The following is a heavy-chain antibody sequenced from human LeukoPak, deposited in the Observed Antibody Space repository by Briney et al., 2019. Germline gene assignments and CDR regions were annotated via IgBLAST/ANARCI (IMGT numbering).Heavy chain of an antibody. CDR3: ARTIRFSTWIDP. CDR2: MNPDSGDT. D-gene: IGHD3-3*01. J-gene: IGHJ5*02. CDR1: GYTFSDYD. V-gene: IGHV1-8*01. Sequence: ASVKVSCKTSGYTFSDYDIIWIRQASGQGLEWMGWMNPDSGDTGSAQTFQGRLTMTRDTSLNTAYMELTGLTSTDTAVYYCARTIRFSTWIDPWGRGTLVAVSS.